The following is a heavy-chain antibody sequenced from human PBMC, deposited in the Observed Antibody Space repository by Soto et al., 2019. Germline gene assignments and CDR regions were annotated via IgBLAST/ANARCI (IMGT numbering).Heavy chain of an antibody. V-gene: IGHV1-2*02. Sequence: QVQVGESGAELKKPGASVKGSCKAAGYTFTANYFNWVREAPGRGLEWVGWVNGRTGGTKYAQKFPGRVTVTRDTSISTVYMELSGLTSDDTAVYYCARMPPRRPRDYWGQGTLVTVSS. D-gene: IGHD2-2*01. CDR2: VNGRTGGT. J-gene: IGHJ4*02. CDR3: ARMPPRRPRDY. CDR1: GYTFTANY.